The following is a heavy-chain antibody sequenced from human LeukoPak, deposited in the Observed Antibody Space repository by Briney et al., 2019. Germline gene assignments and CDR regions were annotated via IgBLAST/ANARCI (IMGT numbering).Heavy chain of an antibody. J-gene: IGHJ4*02. CDR1: GFTFSSYD. Sequence: GGSLRLSCAASGFTFSSYDMHWVRQATGKGLEWVSAIGPAGDTYYPGSVKGRFTISRENAKPSLYLQMNSLRAEDTAFYYCARESPKGFDYWGQGTLVTVSS. V-gene: IGHV3-13*04. CDR2: IGPAGDT. CDR3: ARESPKGFDY.